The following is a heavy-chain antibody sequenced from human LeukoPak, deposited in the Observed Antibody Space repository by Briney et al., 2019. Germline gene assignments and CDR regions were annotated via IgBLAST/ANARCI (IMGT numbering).Heavy chain of an antibody. CDR2: ISSSNHAI. CDR1: GLLPNAFA. Sequence: GGSLRLSCAASGLLPNAFAMHWVRQAPGKGLEWLSYISSSNHAIYYADSVKGRFTISRDNAKNSLFLQMNSLRDEDTAVYYCARGYYSLGYFDYWGQGALVTVSS. V-gene: IGHV3-48*02. D-gene: IGHD3-22*01. CDR3: ARGYYSLGYFDY. J-gene: IGHJ4*02.